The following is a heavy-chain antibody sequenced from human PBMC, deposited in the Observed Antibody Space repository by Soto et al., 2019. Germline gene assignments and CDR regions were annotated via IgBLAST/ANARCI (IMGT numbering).Heavy chain of an antibody. CDR3: ARKDYYGAGIYYFDH. Sequence: QVQLVQSGAEVKKPGTSVKVSCKASGYTSTAYPMHWVRQAPGQRREWMGWINVANGDTGSSQKFQGRVTVTRDTSASTVYMELSSLTSEDTAVYYCARKDYYGAGIYYFDHWGQGTLVTVSS. J-gene: IGHJ4*02. V-gene: IGHV1-3*01. D-gene: IGHD3-10*01. CDR1: GYTSTAYP. CDR2: INVANGDT.